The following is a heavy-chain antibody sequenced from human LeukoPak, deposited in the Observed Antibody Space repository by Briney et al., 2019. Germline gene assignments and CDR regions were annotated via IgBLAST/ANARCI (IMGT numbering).Heavy chain of an antibody. CDR3: VAQPTADSSGYYYFDY. CDR1: GFTFSSYA. CDR2: ISYDGSNK. J-gene: IGHJ4*02. Sequence: GGSLRLSCAASGFTFSSYAMHWVRQAPGKGLEWVAVISYDGSNKYYADSVKGRFTISRDNSKNTLYLQMNSLRAEDTAVYYCVAQPTADSSGYYYFDYWGKGTLVTVSS. V-gene: IGHV3-30*04. D-gene: IGHD3-22*01.